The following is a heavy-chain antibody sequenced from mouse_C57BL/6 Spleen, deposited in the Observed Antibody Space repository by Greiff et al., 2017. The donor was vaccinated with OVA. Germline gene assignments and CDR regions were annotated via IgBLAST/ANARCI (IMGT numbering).Heavy chain of an antibody. CDR1: GYSITSGYY. Sequence: EVHLVESGPGLVKPSQSLSLTCSVTGYSITSGYYWNWIRQFPGNKLEWMGYISYDGSNNYNPSLKNRISITRDTSKNQFFLKLNSVTTEDTATYYCARGPGFYYFDYWGQGTTLTVSS. CDR2: ISYDGSN. V-gene: IGHV3-6*01. J-gene: IGHJ2*01. CDR3: ARGPGFYYFDY.